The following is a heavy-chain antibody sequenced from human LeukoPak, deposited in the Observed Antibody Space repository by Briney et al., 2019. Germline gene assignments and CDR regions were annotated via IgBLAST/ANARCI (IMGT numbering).Heavy chain of an antibody. V-gene: IGHV1-69*05. CDR1: GGTFSSYA. J-gene: IGHJ4*02. Sequence: SVKVSCKASGGTFSSYAISWVRQAPGQGLEWMGGIIPIFGTANYAQKFQGRVTITTDESTSTAYMELSSLRSEDTAVYYCARVGYCSGGSCYSSFDYWGQGTLVTASS. D-gene: IGHD2-15*01. CDR2: IIPIFGTA. CDR3: ARVGYCSGGSCYSSFDY.